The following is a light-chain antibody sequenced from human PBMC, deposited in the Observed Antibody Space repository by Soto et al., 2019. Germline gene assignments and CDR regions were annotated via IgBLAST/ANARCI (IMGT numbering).Light chain of an antibody. CDR1: QGITTS. J-gene: IGKJ4*01. V-gene: IGKV3-15*01. Sequence: IVLTQSPVTLSVSPGERATLSCRASQGITTSLAWYQQKPGQAPRLLIYGASTRATGIPARFSGSGSGTEFTLTFSSLQSEDFAVYYCQQYSQWPPLTFGGGTKVEIQ. CDR2: GAS. CDR3: QQYSQWPPLT.